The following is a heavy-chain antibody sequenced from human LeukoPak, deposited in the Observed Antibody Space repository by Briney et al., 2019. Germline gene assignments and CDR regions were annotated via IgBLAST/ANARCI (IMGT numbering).Heavy chain of an antibody. D-gene: IGHD6-19*01. CDR2: ISGSGGST. CDR1: GFTFSSYA. Sequence: PGGSLRLSCAASGFTFSSYAMSWVRQAPGKGLEWVSAISGSGGSTYYADSVKGRFTISRDHSKNTLSLQMNSLRAEDTAVYYCAKDQSYSSGWYDYWGQGTLVTVSS. J-gene: IGHJ4*02. CDR3: AKDQSYSSGWYDY. V-gene: IGHV3-23*01.